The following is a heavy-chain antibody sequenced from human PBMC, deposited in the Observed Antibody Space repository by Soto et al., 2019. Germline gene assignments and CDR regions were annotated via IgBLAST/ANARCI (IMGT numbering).Heavy chain of an antibody. V-gene: IGHV1-2*04. J-gene: IGHJ6*02. D-gene: IGHD3-22*01. CDR1: GYTFTGYY. CDR3: ARAGVQYYYDSSGYFHYYYYGMDV. CDR2: INPNSGGT. Sequence: VASVKVSCKASGYTFTGYYMHWVRQAPGQGLGWMGWINPNSGGTNYAQKFQGWVTMTRDTSISTAYMELSRLRSDDTAVYYCARAGVQYYYDSSGYFHYYYYGMDVWGQGTTVTVSS.